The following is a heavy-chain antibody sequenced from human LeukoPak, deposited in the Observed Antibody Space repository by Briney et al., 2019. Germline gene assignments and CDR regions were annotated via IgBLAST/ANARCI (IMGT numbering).Heavy chain of an antibody. J-gene: IGHJ3*01. CDR3: ARRPVDYSSSDHAFDV. CDR1: GGSINSYY. D-gene: IGHD3-22*01. V-gene: IGHV4-59*01. Sequence: SETLSLTCTVPGGSINSYYWSWIRPPPGKGLEWIGDIYYSGSPDYSPSLKSRVTISVATSKTQFSLKMSSVTAADTAVYYWARRPVDYSSSDHAFDVWGPGTMVTVSS. CDR2: IYYSGSP.